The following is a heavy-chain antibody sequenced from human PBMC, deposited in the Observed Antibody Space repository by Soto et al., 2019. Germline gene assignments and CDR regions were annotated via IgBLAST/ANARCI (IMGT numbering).Heavy chain of an antibody. CDR1: GFTFSSYD. D-gene: IGHD6-13*01. CDR2: IGTAGDT. V-gene: IGHV3-13*04. J-gene: IGHJ5*02. Sequence: PGGSLRLSCAASGFTFSSYDMHWVRQATGKGLEWVSAIGTAGDTYYPGSVKGRFTISRENAKNSLYLQMNSLRAGDTAVYYCARAKIAAAEGYMGWFDPWGQGTLVTVSS. CDR3: ARAKIAAAEGYMGWFDP.